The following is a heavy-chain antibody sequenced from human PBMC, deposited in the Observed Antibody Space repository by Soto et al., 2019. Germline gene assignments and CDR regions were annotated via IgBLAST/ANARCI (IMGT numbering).Heavy chain of an antibody. CDR1: GFTFSSYG. J-gene: IGHJ4*02. CDR3: AKDRRAGGNYGFYSDF. Sequence: GGSMRLSCAASGFTFSSYGMTWVRQAPGKGLEWVSFSSATGAGTYYADSVKGRFTISRDNSKNTLYLQMSSLRADDTAVYYCAKDRRAGGNYGFYSDFWGQGALVTVSS. CDR2: SSATGAGT. D-gene: IGHD1-7*01. V-gene: IGHV3-23*01.